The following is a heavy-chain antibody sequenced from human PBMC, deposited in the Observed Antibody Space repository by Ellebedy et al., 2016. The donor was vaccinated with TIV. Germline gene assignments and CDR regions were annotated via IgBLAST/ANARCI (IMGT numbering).Heavy chain of an antibody. CDR3: LVYDILTGYYSEYVDY. V-gene: IGHV3-23*01. Sequence: GESLKISCAASGFTFSSYAMSWVRQAPGKGLEWVSAISGSGGSTYYADSVKGRFTISRDNSKNTLYLQMNSLRAEDTAVYYCLVYDILTGYYSEYVDYWGQGTLVTVSS. J-gene: IGHJ4*02. D-gene: IGHD3-9*01. CDR2: ISGSGGST. CDR1: GFTFSSYA.